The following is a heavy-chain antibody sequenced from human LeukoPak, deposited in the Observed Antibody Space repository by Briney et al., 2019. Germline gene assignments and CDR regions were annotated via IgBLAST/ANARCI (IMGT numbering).Heavy chain of an antibody. D-gene: IGHD6-13*01. V-gene: IGHV3-21*01. CDR1: GFTFSSYS. CDR3: ARDCSGGYSSSWYGWGVGAYFDY. CDR2: ISSSSSYT. J-gene: IGHJ4*02. Sequence: GGSLRLSCAASGFTFSSYSMNWVRQAPGKGLEWVSYISSSSSYTYYADSVKGRFTISRDNAKNSLYLQMNSLRAEDTAVYYCARDCSGGYSSSWYGWGVGAYFDYWGQGTLVTVSS.